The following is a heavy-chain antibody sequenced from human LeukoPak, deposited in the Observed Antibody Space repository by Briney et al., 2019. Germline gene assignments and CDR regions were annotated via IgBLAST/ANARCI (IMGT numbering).Heavy chain of an antibody. CDR1: GGXISSYX. J-gene: IGHJ4*02. CDR3: ARGHSSSWQPDDY. D-gene: IGHD6-13*01. CDR2: IYYSGST. V-gene: IGHV4-59*01. Sequence: PSETLSLTCTVSGGXISSYXXSWIXQPXXXXXXXIGYIYYSGSTNYNPSLKSRVTISVDTSKNQFSLKLSSVTAADTAVYYCARGHSSSWQPDDYWGQGTLVTVSS.